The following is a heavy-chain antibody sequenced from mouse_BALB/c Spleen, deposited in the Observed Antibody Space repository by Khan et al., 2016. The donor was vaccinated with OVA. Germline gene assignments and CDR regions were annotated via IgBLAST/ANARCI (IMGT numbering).Heavy chain of an antibody. Sequence: EVQLQESGVELVKPGASVKLSCSASGFIIKDNYIHWMKQRPGQGLEWIGRIDPPNDDSKYGPKFQDKATLTADTSSNTAYIQLSSLHSEDTAVYCCATLSCNPFAYWGQGTLVSVSA. CDR3: ATLSCNPFAY. CDR1: GFIIKDNY. V-gene: IGHV14-3*02. CDR2: IDPPNDDS. J-gene: IGHJ3*01. D-gene: IGHD2-1*01.